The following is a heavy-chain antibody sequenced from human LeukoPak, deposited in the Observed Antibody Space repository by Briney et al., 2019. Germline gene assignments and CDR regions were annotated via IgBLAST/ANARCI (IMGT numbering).Heavy chain of an antibody. J-gene: IGHJ4*02. CDR2: ISGSGGST. Sequence: GGSLRLSCAASGFTFSSYAMSWVRQAPGKGLEWVSAISGSGGSTYYADSVKGRFTISRDNSKNTLYLQMNSLRAEDTAVYYCAKVVPDFWSGYYTPFDYWGQGTLVTVSS. CDR3: AKVVPDFWSGYYTPFDY. V-gene: IGHV3-23*01. D-gene: IGHD3-3*01. CDR1: GFTFSSYA.